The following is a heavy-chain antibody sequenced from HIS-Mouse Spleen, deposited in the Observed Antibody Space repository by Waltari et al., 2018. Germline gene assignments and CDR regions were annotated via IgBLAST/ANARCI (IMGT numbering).Heavy chain of an antibody. CDR1: GYTFTGYY. V-gene: IGHV1-2*02. CDR2: INPNSGGT. J-gene: IGHJ6*02. D-gene: IGHD4-17*01. CDR3: ARDIEALTTVVTRNYYYYYGMDV. Sequence: QVQLVQSGAEVKKPGASVKVSCKASGYTFTGYYMHWVRQAPGQGLEWMGWINPNSGGTNYAQKFQGRVTMTRDTSISTAYMELSRLRSDDTAVYYCARDIEALTTVVTRNYYYYYGMDVWGQGTTVTVSS.